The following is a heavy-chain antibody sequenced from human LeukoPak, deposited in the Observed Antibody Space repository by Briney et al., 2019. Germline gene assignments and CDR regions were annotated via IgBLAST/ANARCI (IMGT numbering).Heavy chain of an antibody. V-gene: IGHV1-69*05. CDR2: IIPIFGTT. Sequence: ASVKVSCKASGGTFGNYAISWVRQAPGQGLEWMGRIIPIFGTTNYAQKFQGRVTIITDGSTSTAYVELSSLRSEDTAVYYCARTPTTMTTDAFDVWGQGTMVTVSS. CDR3: ARTPTTMTTDAFDV. CDR1: GGTFGNYA. D-gene: IGHD4-17*01. J-gene: IGHJ3*01.